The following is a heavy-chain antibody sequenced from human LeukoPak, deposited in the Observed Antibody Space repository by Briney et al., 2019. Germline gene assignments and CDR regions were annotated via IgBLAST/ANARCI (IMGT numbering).Heavy chain of an antibody. D-gene: IGHD6-13*01. J-gene: IGHJ4*02. CDR1: GFTFSSYS. V-gene: IGHV3-21*01. Sequence: PGGSLRLSCAASGFTFSSYSMNWVRQAPGKGLEWVSSISSSSSYIYYADSVKGRFTISRDNAKNSLYLQMNSLRAEDTAVYYCARADPFYIAAPAIDYWGQGTLVTVSS. CDR2: ISSSSSYI. CDR3: ARADPFYIAAPAIDY.